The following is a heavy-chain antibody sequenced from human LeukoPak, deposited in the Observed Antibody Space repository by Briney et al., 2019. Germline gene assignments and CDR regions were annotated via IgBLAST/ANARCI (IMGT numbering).Heavy chain of an antibody. Sequence: GGSLRLSCAASGFTFTSYWMHWVRQSPGKGLVWVSRVNSDGSSTTYADSVKGRFTISRDNAKNTLYLQMNSLRAEDTAVYYCARGRYYGMDVWGQGTTVTVSS. CDR1: GFTFTSYW. CDR2: VNSDGSST. V-gene: IGHV3-74*01. J-gene: IGHJ6*02. CDR3: ARGRYYGMDV.